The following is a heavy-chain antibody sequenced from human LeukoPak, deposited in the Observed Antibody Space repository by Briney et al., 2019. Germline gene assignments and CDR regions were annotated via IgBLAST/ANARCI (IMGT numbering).Heavy chain of an antibody. CDR1: GGSISSYY. Sequence: PSETLSLTCTVSGGSISSYYWSWIRQPPGKGLEWIGYIYYSGSTNYNPSLKSRVTISVDTSKNQFSLKLTSVTAADTAVYYCARELLWFGTYYYGMDVWGQGTTVTVSS. V-gene: IGHV4-59*12. CDR3: ARELLWFGTYYYGMDV. CDR2: IYYSGST. D-gene: IGHD3-10*01. J-gene: IGHJ6*02.